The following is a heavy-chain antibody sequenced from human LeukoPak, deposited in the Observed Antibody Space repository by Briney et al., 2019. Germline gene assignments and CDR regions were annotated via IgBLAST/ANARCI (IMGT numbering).Heavy chain of an antibody. CDR2: ITGSSSYI. V-gene: IGHV3-21*01. Sequence: PGGSLRLSCAASGFSFRSYSMDWVRQAPGKGLEWVSSITGSSSYISYADSVKGRFTISRDNAENSLFLQMNSLRPEDTAVYCARDRLEGGETFDSWGQGTLVTVSS. D-gene: IGHD1-1*01. CDR3: ARDRLEGGETFDS. J-gene: IGHJ4*02. CDR1: GFSFRSYS.